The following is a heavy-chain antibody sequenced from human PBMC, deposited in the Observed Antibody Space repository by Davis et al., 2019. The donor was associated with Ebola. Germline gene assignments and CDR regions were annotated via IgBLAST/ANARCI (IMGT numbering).Heavy chain of an antibody. CDR3: TRQGHDYGGNDFDY. J-gene: IGHJ4*02. CDR1: GFTFSGSA. CDR2: IRSKANSYAT. Sequence: GGSLRLSCAASGFTFSGSAMHWVRQASGKGLEWVGRIRSKANSYATAYAASVKGRFTISRDDSKNTAYLQMNSLKTEDTAVYYCTRQGHDYGGNDFDYWGQGTLVTVSS. V-gene: IGHV3-73*01. D-gene: IGHD4-23*01.